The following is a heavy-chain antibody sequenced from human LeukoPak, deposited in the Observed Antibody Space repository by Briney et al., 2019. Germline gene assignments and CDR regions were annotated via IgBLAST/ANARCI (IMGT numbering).Heavy chain of an antibody. J-gene: IGHJ4*02. D-gene: IGHD3-22*01. CDR1: GYSISSGYY. CDR2: IYHNGST. Sequence: SETLSLTCAVSGYSISSGYYWGWIRQPPGKGLEWIGSIYHNGSTYYNPSLKSRVTISVDTSKNQFSLKLSSVTAADTAVYYCARSYDSSGYSPYYFDYWGQGTLVTVSS. V-gene: IGHV4-38-2*01. CDR3: ARSYDSSGYSPYYFDY.